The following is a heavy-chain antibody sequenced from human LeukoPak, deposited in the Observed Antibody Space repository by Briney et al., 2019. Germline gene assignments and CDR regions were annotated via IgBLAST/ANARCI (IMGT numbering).Heavy chain of an antibody. D-gene: IGHD4-11*01. V-gene: IGHV1-2*02. CDR2: INPNSGGT. J-gene: IGHJ4*02. CDR1: GYTFTGYY. CDR3: ARDPHHDYSGYYFDY. Sequence: ASVKVSCKASGYTFTGYYMHWVRQAPGQGLEWMGWINPNSGGTNYAQKFQGRVTMTRDTSISTAYMELSRLRSDDTAVYYCARDPHHDYSGYYFDYWGQGTLVTVSS.